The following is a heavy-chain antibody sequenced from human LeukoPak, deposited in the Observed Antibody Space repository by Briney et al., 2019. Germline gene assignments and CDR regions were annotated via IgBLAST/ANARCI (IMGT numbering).Heavy chain of an antibody. Sequence: GGSLRLSCAASGFTLSSYNMNWVRQAPGKGLEWVSDISGSGDNTYFADSVKARFTISRDNSKNTLYLQMNSLRAEDTAVYYCAKGSGSYLYFHHWGQGTLVTVSS. V-gene: IGHV3-23*01. CDR3: AKGSGSYLYFHH. CDR1: GFTLSSYN. CDR2: ISGSGDNT. J-gene: IGHJ1*01. D-gene: IGHD1-26*01.